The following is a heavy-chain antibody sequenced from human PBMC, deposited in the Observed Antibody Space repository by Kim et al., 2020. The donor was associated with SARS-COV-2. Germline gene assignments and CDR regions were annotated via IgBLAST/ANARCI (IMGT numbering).Heavy chain of an antibody. J-gene: IGHJ6*02. Sequence: GGSLRLSCAASGFTFSSYAMHWVRQAPGKGLEWVAVISYDGSNKYYAYSVKGRFTISRDNSKNTLYLQMNSLRAEDTAVYYCARTSSGSYYYGMDVWGQG. V-gene: IGHV3-30-3*01. D-gene: IGHD1-26*01. CDR3: ARTSSGSYYYGMDV. CDR1: GFTFSSYA. CDR2: ISYDGSNK.